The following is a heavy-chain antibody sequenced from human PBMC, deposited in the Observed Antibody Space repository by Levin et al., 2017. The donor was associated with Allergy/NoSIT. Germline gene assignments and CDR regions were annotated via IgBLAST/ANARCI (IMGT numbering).Heavy chain of an antibody. D-gene: IGHD3-10*01. J-gene: IGHJ6*02. CDR3: ARQTRGGKYYYYYYGMDV. CDR1: GYTFTSYD. CDR2: MNPNSGNT. Sequence: ASVKVSCKASGYTFTSYDINWVRQATGQGLEWMGWMNPNSGNTGYAQKFQGRVTMTRNTSISTAYMELSSLRSEDTAVYYCARQTRGGKYYYYYYGMDVWGQGTTVTVSS. V-gene: IGHV1-8*01.